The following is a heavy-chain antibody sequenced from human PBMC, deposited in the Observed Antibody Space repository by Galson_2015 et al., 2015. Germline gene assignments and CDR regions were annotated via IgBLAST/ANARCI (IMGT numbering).Heavy chain of an antibody. CDR2: ISSRSSYI. CDR3: ARDPLMTPDAFDV. Sequence: SLRLSCAASGFTFSSYSMNWVRQAPGKGLEWVSSISSRSSYIYYADSVKGRFTISRDNAKNSLYLQMNSLRAEDTAVYYCARDPLMTPDAFDVWGKGTTVTVSS. V-gene: IGHV3-21*01. D-gene: IGHD2-8*01. J-gene: IGHJ3*01. CDR1: GFTFSSYS.